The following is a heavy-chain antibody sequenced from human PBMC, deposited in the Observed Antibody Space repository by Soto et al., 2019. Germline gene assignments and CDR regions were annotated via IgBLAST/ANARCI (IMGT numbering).Heavy chain of an antibody. CDR3: ARGRITIFGVVIISLIFDY. J-gene: IGHJ4*02. D-gene: IGHD3-3*01. Sequence: QLQLQESGSGLVKPSQTLSLTCAVSGGSISSGGYSWSWIRQPPGKGLEWIGYIYHSGSTYYNPSLKSRATISVDRSKNQFSLKLSSVTAADTAVYYCARGRITIFGVVIISLIFDYWGQGTLVTVSS. CDR2: IYHSGST. V-gene: IGHV4-30-2*01. CDR1: GGSISSGGYS.